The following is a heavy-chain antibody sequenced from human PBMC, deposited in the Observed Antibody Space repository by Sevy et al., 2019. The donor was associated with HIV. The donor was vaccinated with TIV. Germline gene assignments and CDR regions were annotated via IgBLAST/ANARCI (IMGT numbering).Heavy chain of an antibody. CDR1: GFTFSSFA. Sequence: GGSLRLSCAASGFTFSSFAMSWVRQTPGKGLEWVSGLNGSGGRTYYPDSVKGRFTISGDNSKNTLSLQMNCLRAEDTAVYYCAKDTDNVRHVNDAFDIWGQGTMVTVSS. D-gene: IGHD2-8*01. V-gene: IGHV3-23*01. CDR2: LNGSGGRT. J-gene: IGHJ3*02. CDR3: AKDTDNVRHVNDAFDI.